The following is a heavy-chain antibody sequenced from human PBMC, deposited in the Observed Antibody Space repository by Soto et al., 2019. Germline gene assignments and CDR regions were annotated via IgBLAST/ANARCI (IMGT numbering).Heavy chain of an antibody. CDR1: GGSISSYY. CDR2: MYYSGST. V-gene: IGHV4-59*08. J-gene: IGHJ2*01. Sequence: QVQLQESGPGLVKPSQTLSLTCTVSGGSISSYYWSWIWQPPRKGLELIGYMYYSGSTNSNPSLNSRVTISVDTSKNQFSLKLSSVPAAGTAVYYCAGRHDSLTGDRYWYFDLWGRGTLVTVSS. D-gene: IGHD3-9*01. CDR3: AGRHDSLTGDRYWYFDL.